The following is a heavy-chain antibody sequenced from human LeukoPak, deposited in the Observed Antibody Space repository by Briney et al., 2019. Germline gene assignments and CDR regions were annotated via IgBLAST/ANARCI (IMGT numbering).Heavy chain of an antibody. D-gene: IGHD1-26*01. Sequence: SETLSLTCTVSGGSISSYYWSWIRQPPGKGLEWIGYIYYSGSTNYNPSLKSRATISVDTSKNQFSLKLSSVTAADTAVYYCARDGTDYGMDVWGQGTTVTVSS. J-gene: IGHJ6*02. CDR1: GGSISSYY. CDR3: ARDGTDYGMDV. CDR2: IYYSGST. V-gene: IGHV4-59*01.